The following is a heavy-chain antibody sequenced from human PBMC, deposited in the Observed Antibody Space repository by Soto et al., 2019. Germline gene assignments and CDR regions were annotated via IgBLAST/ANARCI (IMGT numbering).Heavy chain of an antibody. J-gene: IGHJ4*02. CDR1: GYSFTSFW. V-gene: IGHV5-51*01. D-gene: IGHD3-16*02. CDR2: INPVDSDT. CDR3: ARGFIRPPSTPNFDV. Sequence: GESLKISCQGFGYSFTSFWIGWVRQMPGKGLEWMGIINPVDSDTRYSPSFQGQVTISVDKSITTAYLQWSSLKASDTAMYYCARGFIRPPSTPNFDVWGLGTRVTVSS.